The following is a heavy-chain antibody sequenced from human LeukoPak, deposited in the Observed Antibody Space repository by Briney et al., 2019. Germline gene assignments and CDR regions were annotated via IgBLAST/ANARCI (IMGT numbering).Heavy chain of an antibody. Sequence: SETLSLTCTVSGGSISSGGYCWSWIRQPPGKGLEWIGYIYHSGSTYYNPSLKSRVTISVDRSRNQFSLKLSSVTAADTAVYYCARGNYGVANWFDPWGQGTLVTVSS. J-gene: IGHJ5*02. V-gene: IGHV4-30-2*01. CDR1: GGSISSGGYC. D-gene: IGHD4-17*01. CDR3: ARGNYGVANWFDP. CDR2: IYHSGST.